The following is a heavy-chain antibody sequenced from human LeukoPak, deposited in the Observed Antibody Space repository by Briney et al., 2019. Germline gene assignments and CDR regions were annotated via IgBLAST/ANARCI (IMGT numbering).Heavy chain of an antibody. J-gene: IGHJ4*02. D-gene: IGHD3-22*01. CDR2: INTRSDYI. V-gene: IGHV3-21*01. Sequence: GGSLRLPCAASGFTFTSHSMYWVRQAPGKGLEWVSCINTRSDYIYYADSVRGRFTISRDNAKNSLFLQMNSLRAEDTALYYCARGRGSMVVVETTDYWGQGTLVTVSS. CDR1: GFTFTSHS. CDR3: ARGRGSMVVVETTDY.